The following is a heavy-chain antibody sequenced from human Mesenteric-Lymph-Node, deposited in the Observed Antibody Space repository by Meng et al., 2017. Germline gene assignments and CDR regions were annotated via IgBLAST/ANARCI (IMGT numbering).Heavy chain of an antibody. J-gene: IGHJ4*02. CDR3: ARPLPYYDGSGHWYPFDY. Sequence: GRLQEFGPCMLKHYVTALMIWGGSGALISSDNCGSLVRHSPGKGLVWIGEIHHSGSTNYNLSLKSRVPISVDKSKHQFSLKLSAVTAADTAVYYCARPLPYYDGSGHWYPFDYWGQGTLVTVSS. CDR2: IHHSGST. V-gene: IGHV4-4*02. D-gene: IGHD3-22*01. CDR1: GALISSDNC.